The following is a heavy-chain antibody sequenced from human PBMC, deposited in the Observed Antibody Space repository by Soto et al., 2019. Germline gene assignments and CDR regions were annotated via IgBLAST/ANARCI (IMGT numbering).Heavy chain of an antibody. D-gene: IGHD3-3*01. V-gene: IGHV3-23*01. CDR3: AKGGPDYDFWSAPLGY. J-gene: IGHJ4*02. CDR1: GFSFSSFA. Sequence: GGSLRLSCAASGFSFSSFAMSWVRQAPGKGLEWVSAISGSGGTTYYADSVKGRFTISRDNSKNTLYLQMNSLRAEDTAVYYWAKGGPDYDFWSAPLGYGGRGPLVTVSS. CDR2: ISGSGGTT.